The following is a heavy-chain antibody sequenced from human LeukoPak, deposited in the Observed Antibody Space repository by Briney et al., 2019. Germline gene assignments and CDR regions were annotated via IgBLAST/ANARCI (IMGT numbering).Heavy chain of an antibody. CDR2: ISGSSSTI. CDR1: GFTFSSYE. V-gene: IGHV3-48*03. CDR3: VISSGWKGGYYFDF. J-gene: IGHJ4*02. Sequence: PGGSLRLSCAASGFTFSSYEMNWVRQAPGKGLEWVSYISGSSSTISYADSVRGRFTISRDNAKNSLYLQMNSLRAEDTGVYYCVISSGWKGGYYFDFWGQGTLVTVSA. D-gene: IGHD6-19*01.